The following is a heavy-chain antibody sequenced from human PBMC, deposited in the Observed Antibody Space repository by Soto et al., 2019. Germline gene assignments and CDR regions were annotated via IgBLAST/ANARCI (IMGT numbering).Heavy chain of an antibody. Sequence: QLQLQESGPGLVKSSETLSLTCTVSGGSISPTSSYWGWIRQPPGKGLEWIGTSYYSGTTYYNPSLESRVTISRDTAKKQVYLRLNSVTAADTAVDYCGGSGRYWYFDLWGRGTLVTVSS. CDR3: GGSGRYWYFDL. V-gene: IGHV4-39*01. CDR1: GGSISPTSSY. D-gene: IGHD3-10*01. J-gene: IGHJ2*01. CDR2: SYYSGTT.